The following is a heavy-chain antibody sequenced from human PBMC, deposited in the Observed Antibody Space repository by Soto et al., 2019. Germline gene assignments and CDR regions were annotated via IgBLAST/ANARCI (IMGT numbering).Heavy chain of an antibody. Sequence: ASVKVSCKASGGTFSSYAISWVRQAPGQGLEWMGGIIPIFGTANYAQKFQGRVTITADESTSTAYMELSSLRSEDTAVYYCARDGLLNYYDVNWFDHWGQGTLVTVSS. D-gene: IGHD3-22*01. J-gene: IGHJ5*02. CDR3: ARDGLLNYYDVNWFDH. CDR1: GGTFSSYA. V-gene: IGHV1-69*13. CDR2: IIPIFGTA.